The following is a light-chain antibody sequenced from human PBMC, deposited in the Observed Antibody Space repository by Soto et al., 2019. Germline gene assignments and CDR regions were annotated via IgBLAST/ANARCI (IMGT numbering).Light chain of an antibody. CDR1: SSDVGGYKY. CDR3: SSYTSSSTLV. Sequence: QSALTQPASVSGSPGQSITISCTGTSSDVGGYKYVSWYQQHPDKAPKLIIFEVINRPSGVSNRFSGSKSGNTASLIISGLQAEDEADYYCSSYTSSSTLVFGGGTKLTVL. CDR2: EVI. V-gene: IGLV2-14*01. J-gene: IGLJ2*01.